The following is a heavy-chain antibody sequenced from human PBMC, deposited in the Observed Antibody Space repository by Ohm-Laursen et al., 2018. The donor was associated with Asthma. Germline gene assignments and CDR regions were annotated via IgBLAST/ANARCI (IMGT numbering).Heavy chain of an antibody. J-gene: IGHJ4*02. D-gene: IGHD1-26*01. CDR3: ARIGPEWELPGREYSLHY. CDR2: ISTASSFI. CDR1: GSTFSRYS. Sequence: SLRLSRAASGSTFSRYSIHWVRQIQGKGLEWVASISTASSFIYYADSVMGRFTTTRDNARNSVYLQMNSLRTEDTAVYYCARIGPEWELPGREYSLHYWGEGTLVTVSS. V-gene: IGHV3-21*01.